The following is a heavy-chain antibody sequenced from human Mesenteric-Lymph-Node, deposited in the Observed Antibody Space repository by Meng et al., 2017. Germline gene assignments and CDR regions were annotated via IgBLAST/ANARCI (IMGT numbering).Heavy chain of an antibody. CDR2: INPNSCGT. Sequence: ASVKVSCQASGYTFTGYYMHWVRQAPGQGPEWMGRINPNSCGTNYAQKFQGRVTMTRDTSISTAYMELSRLRSDDTAVYYCARDPVAYYYGSGSYHPGGYYYYGMDVWGQGTTVTVSS. V-gene: IGHV1-2*06. CDR3: ARDPVAYYYGSGSYHPGGYYYYGMDV. J-gene: IGHJ6*02. CDR1: GYTFTGYY. D-gene: IGHD3-10*01.